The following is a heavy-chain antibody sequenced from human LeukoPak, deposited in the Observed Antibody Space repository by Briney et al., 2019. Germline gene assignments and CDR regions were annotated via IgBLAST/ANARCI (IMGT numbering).Heavy chain of an antibody. CDR1: GFTFSSYA. CDR3: ARSRRRELLGTYFDY. CDR2: ISYGGNNK. Sequence: GRSLRLSCAASGFTFSSYAMHWVRQAPGKGLEWVAVISYGGNNKYYADSVEGRFTISRDNSNNTLYLQMNSLRAEDTAVYYCARSRRRELLGTYFDYWGQGTLVTVSS. V-gene: IGHV3-30*04. D-gene: IGHD1-26*01. J-gene: IGHJ4*02.